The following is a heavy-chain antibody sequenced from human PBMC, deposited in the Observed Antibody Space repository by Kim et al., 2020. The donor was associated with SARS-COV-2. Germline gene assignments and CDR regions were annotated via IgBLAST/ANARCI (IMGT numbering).Heavy chain of an antibody. V-gene: IGHV4-39*01. CDR2: IYYSGST. J-gene: IGHJ4*02. D-gene: IGHD3-9*01. CDR3: ARRGELRYFDWGSSTQYYFDY. CDR1: GGSISSSSYY. Sequence: SETLSLTCTVSGGSISSSSYYWGWIRQPPGKGLEWIGSIYYSGSTYYNPSLKSRVTISVDTSKNQFSLKLSSVTAADTAVYYCARRGELRYFDWGSSTQYYFDYWGQGTLVTVSS.